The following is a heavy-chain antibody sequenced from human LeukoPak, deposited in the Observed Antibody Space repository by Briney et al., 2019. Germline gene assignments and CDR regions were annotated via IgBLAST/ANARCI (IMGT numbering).Heavy chain of an antibody. Sequence: SETLSLTCTVSGGSISSSSYYWGWIRQPPGKGLEWIGSIYYSGSTYYNPSLKSRVTISVDTSKNQFSLKLSSVTAADTAVYYCAREGRDGYKNWRGIDAFDIWGQGTMVTVSS. V-gene: IGHV4-39*07. CDR3: AREGRDGYKNWRGIDAFDI. D-gene: IGHD5-24*01. CDR2: IYYSGST. CDR1: GGSISSSSYY. J-gene: IGHJ3*02.